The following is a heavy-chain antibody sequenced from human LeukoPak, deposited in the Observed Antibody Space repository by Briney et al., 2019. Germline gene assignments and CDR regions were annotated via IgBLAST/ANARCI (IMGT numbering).Heavy chain of an antibody. CDR1: GFTFSSYS. D-gene: IGHD2-15*01. CDR3: ARDQGIVVVVAPTTSNFFDP. V-gene: IGHV3-48*04. J-gene: IGHJ5*02. Sequence: PGGSLRLSCAASGFTFSSYSMNWVRQAPGKGLEWVSYISSSSSTIYYADSVKGRFTISRDNAKNSLYLQMNSLRAEDTAVYYCARDQGIVVVVAPTTSNFFDPWGQGTLVTVSS. CDR2: ISSSSSTI.